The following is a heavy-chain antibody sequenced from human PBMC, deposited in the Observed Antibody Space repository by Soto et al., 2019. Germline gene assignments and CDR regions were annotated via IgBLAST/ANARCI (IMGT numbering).Heavy chain of an antibody. CDR2: IYYSGST. J-gene: IGHJ4*02. CDR3: ARHGSYRSSPGFAY. Sequence: QVQLQESGPGLVKPSETLSLTCTVSGGSISSYYWSWIRQSPGKGLEWIGYIYYSGSTSYNPSLKSRVTISVDTSKNQFSLKLSSVTAADTAVYYCARHGSYRSSPGFAYWGQGTLVTVSS. D-gene: IGHD6-6*01. CDR1: GGSISSYY. V-gene: IGHV4-59*08.